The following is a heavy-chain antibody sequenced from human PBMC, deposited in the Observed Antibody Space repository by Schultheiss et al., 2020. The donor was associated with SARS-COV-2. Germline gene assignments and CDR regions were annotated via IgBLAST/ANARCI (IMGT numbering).Heavy chain of an antibody. D-gene: IGHD6-19*01. Sequence: GESLKISCAASGFTFSSYAMSWVRQAPGKGLEWVSGISASGGSTYYADSVKGRFNISRDISKNTLYLQLNSPRAEDTALYYCAKRLGYSSGWCMDVWGQGTTVTVSS. V-gene: IGHV3-23*01. J-gene: IGHJ6*02. CDR2: ISASGGST. CDR3: AKRLGYSSGWCMDV. CDR1: GFTFSSYA.